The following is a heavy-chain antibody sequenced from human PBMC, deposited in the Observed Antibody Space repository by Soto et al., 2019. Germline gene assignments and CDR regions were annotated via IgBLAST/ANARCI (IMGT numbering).Heavy chain of an antibody. D-gene: IGHD3-3*01. V-gene: IGHV4-61*01. CDR1: GGSVSSGSYY. J-gene: IGHJ4*02. CDR2: IYYSGST. Sequence: SETLSLTCTVSGGSVSSGSYYWSWIRQPPGKGLEWIGYIYYSGSTNYNPSLKSRVTISVDTSKNQFSLKLSSVTAADTAVYYCERANYDFWSGYQSRFDYWGQGTLVTVSS. CDR3: ERANYDFWSGYQSRFDY.